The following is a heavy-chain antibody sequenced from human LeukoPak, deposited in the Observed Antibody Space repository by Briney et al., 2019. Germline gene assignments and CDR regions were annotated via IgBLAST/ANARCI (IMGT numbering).Heavy chain of an antibody. Sequence: HPGGSLRLSCAASGFTFCSYEMNWVRQAPGKGLEWVSYISSSGSTIYYADSVKGRFTISRDSSKNTLYLQMNSLRAEDTAVYYCARDDSYGYNWGQGTLVTVSS. CDR2: ISSSGSTI. V-gene: IGHV3-48*03. CDR3: ARDDSYGYN. J-gene: IGHJ4*02. CDR1: GFTFCSYE. D-gene: IGHD5-18*01.